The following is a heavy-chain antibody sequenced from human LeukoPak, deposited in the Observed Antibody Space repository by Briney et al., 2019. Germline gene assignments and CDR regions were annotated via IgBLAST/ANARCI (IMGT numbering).Heavy chain of an antibody. Sequence: AGGSLRLSCAASGFTFSSYGMHWVRQAPGKGLVWVSRINSDGSSTSYADSVKGRFTISRDNAKNTLYLQMNSLRAEDTAVYYCARGAYDSSGYPPYWGQGTLVTVSS. J-gene: IGHJ4*02. CDR1: GFTFSSYG. D-gene: IGHD3-22*01. V-gene: IGHV3-74*01. CDR2: INSDGSST. CDR3: ARGAYDSSGYPPY.